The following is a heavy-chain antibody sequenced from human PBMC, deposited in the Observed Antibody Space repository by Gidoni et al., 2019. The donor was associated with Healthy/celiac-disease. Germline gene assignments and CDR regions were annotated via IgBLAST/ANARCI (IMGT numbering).Heavy chain of an antibody. V-gene: IGHV3-23*01. CDR1: GFTFSSYA. J-gene: IGHJ5*02. Sequence: EVQLLESGGGLVQPGGSLRLSCAASGFTFSSYAMSWVRQARGKGLGWVSAISGSGGSKYYADSVKGRFTISRDNSKNTLYLQMNSLRAEETAVYYCAKGRRYSSGSFDPWGQGTLVTVSS. D-gene: IGHD6-19*01. CDR3: AKGRRYSSGSFDP. CDR2: ISGSGGSK.